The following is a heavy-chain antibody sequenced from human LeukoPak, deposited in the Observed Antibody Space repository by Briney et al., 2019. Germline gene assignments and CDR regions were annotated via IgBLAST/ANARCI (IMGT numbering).Heavy chain of an antibody. J-gene: IGHJ4*02. V-gene: IGHV4-61*02. CDR1: GGSISSGGFY. Sequence: PSETLSLTCTVSGGSISSGGFYWTWIRQPAGKGLEWLGRFCTSGSTDYNPSLKSRVTILVDTSKNQFSLKLSSVTAADTAVYYCAREVGATYGIRYSFDYWGQGTLVTVSS. CDR3: AREVGATYGIRYSFDY. D-gene: IGHD1-26*01. CDR2: FCTSGST.